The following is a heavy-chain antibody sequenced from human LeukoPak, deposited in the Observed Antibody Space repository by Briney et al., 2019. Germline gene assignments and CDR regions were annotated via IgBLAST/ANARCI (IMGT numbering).Heavy chain of an antibody. CDR3: ARGGTLVQGITVLYGMDV. D-gene: IGHD3-10*01. Sequence: ASVKVSCKTSGYTFTSYDINWVRQATGQGLEWMVWMNPNSGNTAYAPKFQGRVTMTRDTSISTAYMELSSPRSEDTAVYYCARGGTLVQGITVLYGMDVWGQGTTVTVSS. CDR2: MNPNSGNT. J-gene: IGHJ6*02. CDR1: GYTFTSYD. V-gene: IGHV1-8*01.